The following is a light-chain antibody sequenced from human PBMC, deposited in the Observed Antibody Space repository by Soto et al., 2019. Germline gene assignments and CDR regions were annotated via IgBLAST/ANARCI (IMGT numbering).Light chain of an antibody. J-gene: IGKJ2*01. Sequence: EIVLTQSPATLSLSPGERATLSCRASQSVSSYLAWYQQKPGQAPRLLFYDASSRATGIPARFSGSGSGTEFTLPITSLEPEDFSVFYGQKGSNGGGGEYTFGQGTKLEIK. CDR2: DAS. V-gene: IGKV3-11*01. CDR3: QKGSNGGGGEYT. CDR1: QSVSSY.